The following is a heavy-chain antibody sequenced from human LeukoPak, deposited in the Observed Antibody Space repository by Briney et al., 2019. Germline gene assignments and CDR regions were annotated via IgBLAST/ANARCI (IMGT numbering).Heavy chain of an antibody. J-gene: IGHJ3*02. V-gene: IGHV3-30-3*01. D-gene: IGHD6-13*01. CDR3: ASESGGSLLIADSGTKVIAAADPFRERAFDI. CDR1: GFTFSSYA. Sequence: PGGSLRLSCAASGFTFSSYAMHWVRQAPGKGLEWVAGISYDGSNKYYADSVKGRFTISRDNSKNTLYLQMNSLRAEDTAVYYCASESGGSLLIADSGTKVIAAADPFRERAFDIWGQGTMVTVSS. CDR2: ISYDGSNK.